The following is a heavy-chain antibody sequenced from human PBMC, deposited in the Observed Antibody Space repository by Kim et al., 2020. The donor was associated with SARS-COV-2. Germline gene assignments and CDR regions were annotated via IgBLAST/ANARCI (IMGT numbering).Heavy chain of an antibody. CDR1: GFTFSIYA. D-gene: IGHD1-1*01. CDR3: AKVKGYSSPDDAFDI. J-gene: IGHJ3*02. V-gene: IGHV3-23*01. Sequence: GGSLRLSCAASGFTFSIYAMSWVRQAPGKGLEWVSGISGSGGSTYYEDSVKGRFTISRDNSKNTLYLQMNSLRAEDTAVYYCAKVKGYSSPDDAFDIWGQGTMVTVSS. CDR2: ISGSGGST.